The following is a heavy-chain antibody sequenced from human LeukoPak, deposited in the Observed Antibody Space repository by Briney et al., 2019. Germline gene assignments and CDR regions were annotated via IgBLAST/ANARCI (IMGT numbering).Heavy chain of an antibody. Sequence: PSETLSLTCTVSGGSISSGSYYWSWIRQPAGKGLEWIGRIYTSGSTNYNPSLKSRVTISVDTSKNQFSLKLSSVTAADTAVYYCARDRGGSGHWFDPWSQGTLVTVSS. V-gene: IGHV4-61*02. CDR2: IYTSGST. CDR1: GGSISSGSYY. CDR3: ARDRGGSGHWFDP. J-gene: IGHJ5*02. D-gene: IGHD2-15*01.